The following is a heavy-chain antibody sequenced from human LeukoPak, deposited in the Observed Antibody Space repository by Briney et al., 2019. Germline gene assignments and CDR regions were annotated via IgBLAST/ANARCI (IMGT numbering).Heavy chain of an antibody. CDR2: ISGSGTDT. CDR3: AKGAYGSGSYYKYPLGY. D-gene: IGHD3-10*01. V-gene: IGHV3-23*01. Sequence: GGSLRLSCAASGFTFSSYAMIWVRQAPGKGLEWVSAISGSGTDTYYADSVKGRFTIFRDNSKNTVYLQMNSLRAEDTAVYYCAKGAYGSGSYYKYPLGYWGQGTLVTVSS. J-gene: IGHJ4*02. CDR1: GFTFSSYA.